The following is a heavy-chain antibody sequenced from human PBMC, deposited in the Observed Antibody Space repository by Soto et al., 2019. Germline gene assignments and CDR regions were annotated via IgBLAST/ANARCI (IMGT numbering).Heavy chain of an antibody. CDR1: GDSISTDY. Sequence: QVHLQESGPGLVKPSETLSLTCTVSGDSISTDYWSWIRQSPGKGLEWIGFIYYGGSTNYNPSPRSRVTISVDTPKNQFSLKLSSVTAADTAVYYCAKNWNWGSLVHWGQGTLVTVSS. CDR3: AKNWNWGSLVH. V-gene: IGHV4-59*08. J-gene: IGHJ4*02. D-gene: IGHD7-27*01. CDR2: IYYGGST.